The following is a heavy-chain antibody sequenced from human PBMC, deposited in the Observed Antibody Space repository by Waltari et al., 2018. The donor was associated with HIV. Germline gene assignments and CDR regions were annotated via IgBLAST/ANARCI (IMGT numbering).Heavy chain of an antibody. CDR2: VSYDGSNK. CDR1: GFTFSSYA. V-gene: IGHV3-30*01. Sequence: QAQLVESGGGVVQPGRSLRLSCSASGFTFSSYAIHWVRQAPGKVLEWVAVVSYDGSNKFYGDSVKGRFTISRDISENTLFLQMDSLRAEDTAVYYCARDRGSFASFFYGLDVWGQGTTVTVSS. D-gene: IGHD3-10*01. J-gene: IGHJ6*02. CDR3: ARDRGSFASFFYGLDV.